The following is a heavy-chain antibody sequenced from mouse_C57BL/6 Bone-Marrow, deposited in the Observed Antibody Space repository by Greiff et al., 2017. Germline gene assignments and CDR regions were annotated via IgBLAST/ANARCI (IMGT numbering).Heavy chain of an antibody. V-gene: IGHV5-15*01. J-gene: IGHJ3*01. CDR1: GFTFSDYG. CDR2: ISNLAYSI. Sequence: EVNLVESGGGLVQPGGSLKLSCAASGFTFSDYGMAWVRQAPRKGPEWVAFISNLAYSIYYADTVTGRFTISRENAKNTLYLEMSSLRSEDTAMYYCARSEGLLRSAWFAYWGQGTLVTVSA. CDR3: ARSEGLLRSAWFAY. D-gene: IGHD1-1*01.